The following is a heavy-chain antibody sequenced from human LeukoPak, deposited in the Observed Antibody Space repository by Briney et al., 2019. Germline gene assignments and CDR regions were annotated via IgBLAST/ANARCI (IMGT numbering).Heavy chain of an antibody. D-gene: IGHD6-19*01. CDR1: GYTFTSYA. CDR2: INPNSGGT. V-gene: IGHV1-2*02. CDR3: AREGVGAVAVRYYYYMDV. Sequence: ASVKVSCKASGYTFTSYAMNWVRQAPGQGLEWMGWINPNSGGTNYAQKFQGRVTMTRDTSISTAYMELSRLRSDDTAVYYCAREGVGAVAVRYYYYMDVWGKGTTVTVSS. J-gene: IGHJ6*03.